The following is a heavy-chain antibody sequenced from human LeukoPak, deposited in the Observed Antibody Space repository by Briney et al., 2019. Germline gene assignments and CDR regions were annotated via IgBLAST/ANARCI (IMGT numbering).Heavy chain of an antibody. CDR3: ARGWGYSSSFDY. J-gene: IGHJ4*02. Sequence: PSETLSLTCTVSGGSMSSYYWSWIRQPPGKGLEWIGYIYYSGSTNYNPSLKSRVTISVDTSENQFSLKLSSVTAADTAAYYCARGWGYSSSFDYWGQGTLVTVSS. D-gene: IGHD5-18*01. CDR2: IYYSGST. CDR1: GGSMSSYY. V-gene: IGHV4-59*01.